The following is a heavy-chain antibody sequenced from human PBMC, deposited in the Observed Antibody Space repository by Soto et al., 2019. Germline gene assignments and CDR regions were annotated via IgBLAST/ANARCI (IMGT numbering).Heavy chain of an antibody. CDR1: GFTFSSYA. CDR3: ARGNLIVVVRVFGSGGAFDI. Sequence: GGSLRLSCAASGFTFSSYAMHWVRQAPGKGLEYVSAISSNGGSTYYANSVKGRFTISRDNSKNTLYLQMGSLRAEDMAVYYCARGNLIVVVRVFGSGGAFDIWGQGTMVTVSS. V-gene: IGHV3-64*01. J-gene: IGHJ3*02. CDR2: ISSNGGST. D-gene: IGHD2-2*01.